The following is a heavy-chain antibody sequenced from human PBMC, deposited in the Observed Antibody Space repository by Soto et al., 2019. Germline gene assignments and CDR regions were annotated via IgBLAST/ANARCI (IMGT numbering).Heavy chain of an antibody. CDR3: ASRLGGRIAAADDAFDI. V-gene: IGHV1-2*04. Sequence: ASVKVSCKASGYTSTGYYMHWVRQAPGQGLEWMGWINPNSGGTNYAQKFQGWVTMTRDTSISTAYMELSRLRSDDTAVYYCASRLGGRIAAADDAFDIWGQGTMVTVSS. CDR2: INPNSGGT. J-gene: IGHJ3*02. D-gene: IGHD6-13*01. CDR1: GYTSTGYY.